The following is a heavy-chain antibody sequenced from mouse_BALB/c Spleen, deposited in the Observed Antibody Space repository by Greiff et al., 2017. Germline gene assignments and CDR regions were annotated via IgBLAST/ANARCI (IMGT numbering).Heavy chain of an antibody. Sequence: EVQRVESGGGLVQPGGSRKLSCAASGFTFSSFGMHWVRQAPEKGLEWVAYISSGSSTIYYADTVKGRFTISRDNPKNTLFLQMTSLRSEDTAMYYCARSARVWFAYWGQGTLVTVSA. CDR2: ISSGSSTI. CDR1: GFTFSSFG. CDR3: ARSARVWFAY. J-gene: IGHJ3*01. V-gene: IGHV5-17*02.